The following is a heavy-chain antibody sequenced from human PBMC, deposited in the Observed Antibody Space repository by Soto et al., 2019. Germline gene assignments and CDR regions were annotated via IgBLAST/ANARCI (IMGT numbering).Heavy chain of an antibody. CDR2: IKQDGSEK. J-gene: IGHJ6*02. D-gene: IGHD3-3*01. CDR1: GFTFSSFW. Sequence: PGGSLRLSCAASGFTFSSFWMSWVLQAPGKGQEWVANIKQDGSEKYYVDSVKGRFTISRDNAKNSLYLQMNSLRAEDTAVYYCAREDYDFWSRQYLDNAPLGYYYYGLDVWGQGTTV. V-gene: IGHV3-7*03. CDR3: AREDYDFWSRQYLDNAPLGYYYYGLDV.